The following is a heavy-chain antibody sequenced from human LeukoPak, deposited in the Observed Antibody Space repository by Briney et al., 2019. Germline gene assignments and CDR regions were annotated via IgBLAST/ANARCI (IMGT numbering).Heavy chain of an antibody. CDR2: ISPDGITT. CDR3: AGGYNGYDHY. Sequence: GGSLRLSCAASGFTFDNSWIHWVRQGPGRGLVWVSRISPDGITTNYADSVKGRFTISRDNAMNTLYLQMNSLRAEDTAVYYCAGGYNGYDHYWGQGTLVTVSS. J-gene: IGHJ4*02. V-gene: IGHV3-74*01. D-gene: IGHD5-12*01. CDR1: GFTFDNSW.